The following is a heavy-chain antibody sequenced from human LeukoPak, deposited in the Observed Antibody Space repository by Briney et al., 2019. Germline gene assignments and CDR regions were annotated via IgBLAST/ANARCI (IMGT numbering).Heavy chain of an antibody. CDR3: ARPSGGDLTRGRAFDI. CDR2: ISSSSSTI. V-gene: IGHV3-48*04. D-gene: IGHD2-21*01. Sequence: QPGGSLRLSCAASGFTFSSYSMNWVRQAPGKGLEWVSYISSSSSTIYYADSVKGRFTISRDNAKNSLYLQMNSLRAEDTAVYYCARPSGGDLTRGRAFDIWGQGTMVTVSS. J-gene: IGHJ3*02. CDR1: GFTFSSYS.